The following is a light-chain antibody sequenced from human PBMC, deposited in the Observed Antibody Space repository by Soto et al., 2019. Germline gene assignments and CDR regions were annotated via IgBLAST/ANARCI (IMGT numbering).Light chain of an antibody. V-gene: IGKV1-5*03. Sequence: DIQMTQSPSTLSASVGERVTITCRASQSISAWWAWYQQKPGKAPKLLIYKASNVESGVPSRFSGSGSGTEFTLTISSLQPDDFATYYCQQYHSYPLTFGQGTRLEIK. CDR1: QSISAW. CDR2: KAS. J-gene: IGKJ5*01. CDR3: QQYHSYPLT.